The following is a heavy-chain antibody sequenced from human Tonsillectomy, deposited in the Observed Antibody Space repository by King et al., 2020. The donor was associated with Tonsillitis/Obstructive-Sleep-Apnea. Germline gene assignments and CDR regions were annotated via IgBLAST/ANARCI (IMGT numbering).Heavy chain of an antibody. J-gene: IGHJ4*02. Sequence: VQLVESGGGLVKPGGSLRLSCAASGFTFSSYSMNWVRQAPGKGLEWVSSISSSSSYIYYADSVKGRFTISRDNAKNSLYQQMNSLRAEDTAVYYCARGHDIVVVPAVINYWGQGTLVTVSS. CDR1: GFTFSSYS. CDR2: ISSSSSYI. CDR3: ARGHDIVVVPAVINY. V-gene: IGHV3-21*01. D-gene: IGHD2-2*01.